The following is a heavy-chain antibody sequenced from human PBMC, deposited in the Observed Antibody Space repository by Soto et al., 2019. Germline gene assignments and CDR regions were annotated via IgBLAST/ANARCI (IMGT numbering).Heavy chain of an antibody. D-gene: IGHD1-26*01. J-gene: IGHJ6*02. Sequence: VGSLRLSGVASGFTLTNNGMHWVRQARGQGLEWVAVISSDGSSYYYGDSVRGRFTISGDTSKNTLFLEMNSLTTADTAVYYCAKDRGLAESGTWSHYYYGMDVWGQGTSVTVSS. V-gene: IGHV3-30*18. CDR3: AKDRGLAESGTWSHYYYGMDV. CDR2: ISSDGSSY. CDR1: GFTLTNNG.